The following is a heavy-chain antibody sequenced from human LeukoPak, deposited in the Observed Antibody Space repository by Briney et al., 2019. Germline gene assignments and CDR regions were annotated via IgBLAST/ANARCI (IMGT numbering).Heavy chain of an antibody. CDR3: TRDRGAYNLYDY. V-gene: IGHV3-7*03. CDR2: IKQDGSKK. CDR1: GFPFSSYW. J-gene: IGHJ4*02. Sequence: GGSLRLSCVASGFPFSSYWMTWVRQAPGKGLEWVANIKQDGSKKSYVDSVKGRFTISRDDSKAIAYLQMNSLKTEDTAVYHCTRDRGAYNLYDYWGQGTLVTVSS. D-gene: IGHD1-1*01.